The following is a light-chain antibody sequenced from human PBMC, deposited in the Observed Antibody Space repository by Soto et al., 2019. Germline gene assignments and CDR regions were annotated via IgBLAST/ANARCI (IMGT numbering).Light chain of an antibody. V-gene: IGLV1-47*01. J-gene: IGLJ7*01. Sequence: QLVLTQPPSASGTPGQRVTISCSGSSSNIGNFYVYWYQQLPGTAPKLLIYKNNQRPLGVPDRFSGSKSGTSASRAISGRRSEDEADDYGAAWDDSLSGPGVFGGGTQLTV. CDR2: KNN. CDR1: SSNIGNFY. CDR3: AAWDDSLSGPGV.